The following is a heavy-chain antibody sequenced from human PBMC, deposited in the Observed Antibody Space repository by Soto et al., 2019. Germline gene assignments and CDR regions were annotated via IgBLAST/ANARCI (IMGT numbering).Heavy chain of an antibody. CDR3: ARESGGATATLDYYYFYMDV. J-gene: IGHJ6*03. D-gene: IGHD5-12*01. V-gene: IGHV1-2*02. CDR2: MNPNSGDT. CDR1: GYRFSDYY. Sequence: QVQLVQSGAEVKKPGASVTVSCKASGYRFSDYYLHWVRQAPGQGPEWMGWMNPNSGDTKYAQKCKGRVTRTRDTSVRTAFMELNWLKSDDTAVYYCARESGGATATLDYYYFYMDVWGIGTTVTVSS.